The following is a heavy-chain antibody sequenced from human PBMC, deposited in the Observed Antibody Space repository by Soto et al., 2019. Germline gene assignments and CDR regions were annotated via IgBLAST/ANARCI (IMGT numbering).Heavy chain of an antibody. CDR3: ARGADDFSSGYYYEY. CDR2: SGNT. D-gene: IGHD3-3*01. CDR1: GYTFSRHG. V-gene: IGHV1-18*04. Sequence: QVQLVQSGAEVKKPGASVTVSCKASGYTFSRHGISWVRQAPGQGLEWMAWSGNTNYAQKFQGRLTLTTKPSTRTAYMELRSLRSDDTAVYYCARGADDFSSGYYYEYWGQGTLVTVSS. J-gene: IGHJ4*02.